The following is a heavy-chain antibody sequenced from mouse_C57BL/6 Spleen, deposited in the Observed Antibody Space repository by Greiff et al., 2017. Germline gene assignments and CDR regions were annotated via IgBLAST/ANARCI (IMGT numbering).Heavy chain of an antibody. V-gene: IGHV2-2*01. CDR2: IWSGGST. CDR3: ARNDEYDAMDY. Sequence: VKLVESGPGLVQPSQSLSISCTASGFSFTNYGVHWVRQTPGKGLEWLGGIWSGGSTDYNAAFISRLSISKDKSKSKVFFKMNSLRADDTAIYYCARNDEYDAMDYWGQGTSVTVSS. J-gene: IGHJ4*01. CDR1: GFSFTNYG.